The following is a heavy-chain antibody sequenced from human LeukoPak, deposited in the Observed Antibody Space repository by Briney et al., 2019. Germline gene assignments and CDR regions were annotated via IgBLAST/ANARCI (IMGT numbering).Heavy chain of an antibody. Sequence: ASVKVSCKASGYTFTGYYMHWVRQAPGQGLEWMGWISVYNGNTNYKQKFQGRVTMTTDTSTSTAYMELRSLRSDDTAVYYCARGSGVSGYDFIDYWGQGTLVTVSS. D-gene: IGHD5-12*01. CDR3: ARGSGVSGYDFIDY. CDR2: ISVYNGNT. J-gene: IGHJ4*02. V-gene: IGHV1-18*04. CDR1: GYTFTGYY.